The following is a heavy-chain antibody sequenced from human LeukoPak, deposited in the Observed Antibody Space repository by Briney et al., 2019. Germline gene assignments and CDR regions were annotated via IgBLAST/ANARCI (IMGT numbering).Heavy chain of an antibody. V-gene: IGHV1-18*01. CDR2: ISAYNGNT. CDR1: GYTFTSYG. D-gene: IGHD1-26*01. Sequence: ASVKVSCKASGYTFTSYGISWVRQAPGQGLEWMGWISAYNGNTNYAQKVQGRVTMTTDTSTSTAYMELRSLRSDDTAVYYCARVDIVGATTADSDYWGQGTLVTVSS. CDR3: ARVDIVGATTADSDY. J-gene: IGHJ4*02.